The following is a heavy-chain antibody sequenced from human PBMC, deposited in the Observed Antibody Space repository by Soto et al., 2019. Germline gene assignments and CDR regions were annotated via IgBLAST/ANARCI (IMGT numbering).Heavy chain of an antibody. J-gene: IGHJ4*02. V-gene: IGHV4-30-2*01. CDR2: IYHSGST. Sequence: PSETLSLTCAVSGGSISSGGYSWSWIRQPPGKGLEWIGSIYHSGSTYYNPSLKSRVTISVDRSKTQFSLKLSSVTAADTAVYYCARSGGSGSYYRVDYWGQGTLVTVAS. CDR3: ARSGGSGSYYRVDY. CDR1: GGSISSGGYS. D-gene: IGHD3-10*01.